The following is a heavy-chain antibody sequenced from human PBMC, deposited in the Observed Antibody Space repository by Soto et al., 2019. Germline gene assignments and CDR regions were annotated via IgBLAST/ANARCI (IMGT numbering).Heavy chain of an antibody. CDR3: ARRGNNGGYLRSYDY. CDR1: GDSISRTRYY. J-gene: IGHJ4*02. Sequence: KASETLSLTCTVSGDSISRTRYYWVWIRQTPGRGLEWIGSIYFDGAAFYNPSLKSRVTLSVDTSRNQFSLNVNSVTAADTAIYYCARRGNNGGYLRSYDYWGQGSLVTVSS. D-gene: IGHD3-22*01. V-gene: IGHV4-39*01. CDR2: IYFDGAA.